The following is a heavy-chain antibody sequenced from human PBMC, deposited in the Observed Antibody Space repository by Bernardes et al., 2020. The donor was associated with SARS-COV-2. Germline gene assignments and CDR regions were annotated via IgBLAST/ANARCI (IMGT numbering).Heavy chain of an antibody. J-gene: IGHJ4*02. CDR3: VKGITILGVDIIDFIDY. CDR1: GFTFSVYG. D-gene: IGHD3-3*01. Sequence: GGSLRLSCATSGFTFSVYGMHWVRQAPGKGLEWVAVIWYDDTNKYYADSVKGRFTISRDNTRYKLYLDMNSLRADDTAVYYCVKGITILGVDIIDFIDYWGQGSLVTVSP. V-gene: IGHV3-33*06. CDR2: IWYDDTNK.